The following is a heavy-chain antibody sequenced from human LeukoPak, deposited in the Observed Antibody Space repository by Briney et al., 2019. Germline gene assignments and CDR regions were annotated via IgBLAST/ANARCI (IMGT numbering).Heavy chain of an antibody. J-gene: IGHJ4*02. CDR2: ISYDGSNK. CDR3: ARSSSGWYQVGIGY. Sequence: PGGSLRLSCAASGFTFSSYAMHWVRQAPGKGLEWVAVISYDGSNKYYADSVKGRFTISRDNSKNTLYLQMNSLRAEDTAVYYCARSSSGWYQVGIGYWGQGTLVTVS. D-gene: IGHD6-19*01. CDR1: GFTFSSYA. V-gene: IGHV3-30*04.